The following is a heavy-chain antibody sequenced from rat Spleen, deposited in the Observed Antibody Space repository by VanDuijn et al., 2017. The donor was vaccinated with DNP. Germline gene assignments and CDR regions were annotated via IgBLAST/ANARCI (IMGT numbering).Heavy chain of an antibody. Sequence: EVQLQESGPGLVKTSQSLSLTCSVTGYSITSSYRWNWIRKFPGNKLEWMAYINTAGSTNYNPSLKSRISITRDTSKNQISLQVNSVTTEDTATYYCARWPGYNPPYAMDVWGQGTSVTVSS. V-gene: IGHV3-3*01. CDR3: ARWPGYNPPYAMDV. CDR1: GYSITSSYR. CDR2: INTAGST. J-gene: IGHJ4*01. D-gene: IGHD1-4*01.